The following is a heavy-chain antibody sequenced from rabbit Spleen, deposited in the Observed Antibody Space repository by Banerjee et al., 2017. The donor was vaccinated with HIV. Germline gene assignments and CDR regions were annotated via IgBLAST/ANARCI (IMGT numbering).Heavy chain of an antibody. D-gene: IGHD4-1*01. CDR2: IYAGSSGST. CDR3: ARDGSGRGADFNL. V-gene: IGHV1S45*01. Sequence: QEQLVESGGDLVKPGTSLTLTCTASGFSFSSSYYMCWVRQAPGKGLECIACIYAGSSGSTYYANWAKGRFTISKTSSTTVTLQLTSLTAADTATYLCARDGSGRGADFNLWGPGTLVTVS. CDR1: GFSFSSSYY. J-gene: IGHJ4*01.